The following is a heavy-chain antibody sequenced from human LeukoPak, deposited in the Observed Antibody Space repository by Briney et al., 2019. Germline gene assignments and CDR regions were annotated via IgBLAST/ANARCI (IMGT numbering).Heavy chain of an antibody. J-gene: IGHJ5*02. Sequence: GGSLRLSCAASGFPFSRYWLSGVRQAPGKGLEWVANIKQDGSEKYYVDSVKGRFTISRDNAKNSLYLQMNSLRVEDTAVYYCARGWELDPWGQGTLVTVSS. CDR2: IKQDGSEK. CDR1: GFPFSRYW. D-gene: IGHD1-26*01. CDR3: ARGWELDP. V-gene: IGHV3-7*05.